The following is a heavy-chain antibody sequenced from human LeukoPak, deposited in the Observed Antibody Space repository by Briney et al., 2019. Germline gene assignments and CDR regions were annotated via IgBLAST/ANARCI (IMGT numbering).Heavy chain of an antibody. Sequence: GESLKISCKASGYSFTTFWIAWVRQMPGKGLEWMGIIYPGDSDTRYSPSFQGQVTISADKSISTAYLQWSSLKASDTAMYYCARSSSWYPDYFDYWGQGTLVTVSS. CDR3: ARSSSWYPDYFDY. CDR1: GYSFTTFW. V-gene: IGHV5-51*01. J-gene: IGHJ4*02. CDR2: IYPGDSDT. D-gene: IGHD6-13*01.